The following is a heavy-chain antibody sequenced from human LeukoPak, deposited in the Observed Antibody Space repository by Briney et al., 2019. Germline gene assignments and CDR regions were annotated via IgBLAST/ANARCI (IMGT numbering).Heavy chain of an antibody. CDR2: ISHDGDNK. Sequence: GGSLRLSCAASGFTFSSYGMHWVRQAPGKGLEWVTVISHDGDNKYYADSVKGRFTVSRDNSKNTLDLQMNSLRPEDTAVYYCAKARRERWYGDAFYIWGQGTMVTVSS. V-gene: IGHV3-30*18. CDR3: AKARRERWYGDAFYI. J-gene: IGHJ3*02. D-gene: IGHD6-13*01. CDR1: GFTFSSYG.